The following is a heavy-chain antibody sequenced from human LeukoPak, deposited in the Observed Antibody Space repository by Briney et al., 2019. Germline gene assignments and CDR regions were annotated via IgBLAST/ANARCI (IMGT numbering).Heavy chain of an antibody. Sequence: SETLSHTCTVSGGSINGYYWSWIRQPAGKGLEWIGRIYNSESINYNPSLKSRVTMSIDTSKNQFSLKLNSVTAAATAVYYCARDRSSSYTRDWFDPWGQGALVTVSS. J-gene: IGHJ5*02. D-gene: IGHD6-13*01. CDR3: ARDRSSSYTRDWFDP. V-gene: IGHV4-4*07. CDR2: IYNSESI. CDR1: GGSINGYY.